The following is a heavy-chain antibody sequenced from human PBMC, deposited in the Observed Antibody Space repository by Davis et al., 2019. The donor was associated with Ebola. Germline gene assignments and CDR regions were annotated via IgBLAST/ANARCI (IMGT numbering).Heavy chain of an antibody. J-gene: IGHJ4*02. CDR3: ARENYVSGSFSFDY. Sequence: GESLKISCAASGFTFSSYCMNWVRQAPGKGLEWVSSISSSSSDIHYADSVKGRFTISRDNAKNSLYLQMNSLRAEDTAVYYCARENYVSGSFSFDYWGQGTLVTVSS. D-gene: IGHD3-10*01. V-gene: IGHV3-21*06. CDR1: GFTFSSYC. CDR2: ISSSSSDI.